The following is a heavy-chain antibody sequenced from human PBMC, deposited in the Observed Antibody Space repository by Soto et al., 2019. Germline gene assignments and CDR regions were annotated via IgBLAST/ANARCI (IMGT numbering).Heavy chain of an antibody. J-gene: IGHJ6*03. CDR2: IYYSGST. V-gene: IGHV4-59*01. D-gene: IGHD4-17*01. CDR3: ARVGGDYAYYYMDV. Sequence: PSETLSLTCTVSGGCISSYYWSWIRQPPGKGLEWIGYIYYSGSTNYNPSLKSRVTISVDTSKNQFSLKLSSVTAADTAVYYCARVGGDYAYYYMDVWGKGTTVTVSS. CDR1: GGCISSYY.